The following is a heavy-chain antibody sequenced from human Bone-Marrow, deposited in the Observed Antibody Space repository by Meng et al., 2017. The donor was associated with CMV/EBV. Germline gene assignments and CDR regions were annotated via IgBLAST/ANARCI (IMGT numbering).Heavy chain of an antibody. Sequence: GGSLRLSCAASGFTFSDYYMSWIRQAPGKGLEWVSYISSSDSTIYYADSVKGRFTISRDNAKNSLYLQMNSLRAEDTAVYYCARGLSPGYCSSTSCPIDYWGQGTRVTGSS. D-gene: IGHD2-2*01. CDR3: ARGLSPGYCSSTSCPIDY. V-gene: IGHV3-11*01. J-gene: IGHJ4*02. CDR2: ISSSDSTI. CDR1: GFTFSDYY.